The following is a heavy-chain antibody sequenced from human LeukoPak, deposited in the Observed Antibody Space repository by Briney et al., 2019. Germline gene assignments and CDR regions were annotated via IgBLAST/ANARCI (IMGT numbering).Heavy chain of an antibody. CDR2: ISGSVGST. CDR3: AKVEEFSQYYYDSSGPPTFYFDY. CDR1: GFTFSSYA. V-gene: IGHV3-23*01. Sequence: GGSLRLSVAAPGFTFSSYAISWVRQAPGKGLEGVSAISGSVGSTYYADSVKGRFTISRDNSKNTLYLQMNSLRAEDTAVYYCAKVEEFSQYYYDSSGPPTFYFDYWGQGTLVTVSS. J-gene: IGHJ4*02. D-gene: IGHD3-22*01.